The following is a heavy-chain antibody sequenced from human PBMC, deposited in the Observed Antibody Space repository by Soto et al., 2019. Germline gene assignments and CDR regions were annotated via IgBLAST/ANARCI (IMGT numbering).Heavy chain of an antibody. Sequence: ASVKVSCKASGYSFTSLDINWVRQTAGQGLEWMGWMQPSTGRTGYAQKFQGRVTMTRDTSINTACMELTTLTSDGTAFYYCARGVSAGVDYWGQGTLVTVSS. J-gene: IGHJ4*02. CDR2: MQPSTGRT. CDR1: GYSFTSLD. V-gene: IGHV1-8*01. CDR3: ARGVSAGVDY. D-gene: IGHD1-26*01.